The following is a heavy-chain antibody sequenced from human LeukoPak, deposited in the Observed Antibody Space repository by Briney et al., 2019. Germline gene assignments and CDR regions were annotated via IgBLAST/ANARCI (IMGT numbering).Heavy chain of an antibody. D-gene: IGHD3-9*01. CDR2: INGDGSST. J-gene: IGHJ4*02. CDR1: GFTFRSYW. Sequence: GGSLRLSCEASGFTFRSYWMHWVRQAPGKGLVWVSRINGDGSSTSYADSVKGRFTISRDNSKNTLYLQMNSLRAEDTAVYYCAKQRYFDSVIDYWGQGTLVTVSS. CDR3: AKQRYFDSVIDY. V-gene: IGHV3-74*01.